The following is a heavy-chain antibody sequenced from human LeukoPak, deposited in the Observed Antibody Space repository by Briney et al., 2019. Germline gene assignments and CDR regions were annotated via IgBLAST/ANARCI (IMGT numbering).Heavy chain of an antibody. D-gene: IGHD6-19*01. Sequence: GGSLRLSCAASGFTFDDYGVSWVRRAPGKGLEWVSGINWNGGSTGYADSVKGRLTISRDNAKKSLYLQMNSLRAEDTALYYCARGRLVDRAAGVWGKGTTVTVSS. V-gene: IGHV3-20*04. CDR1: GFTFDDYG. CDR3: ARGRLVDRAAGV. J-gene: IGHJ6*04. CDR2: INWNGGST.